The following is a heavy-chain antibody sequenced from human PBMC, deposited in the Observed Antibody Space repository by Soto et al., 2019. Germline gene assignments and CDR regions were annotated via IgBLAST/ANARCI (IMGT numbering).Heavy chain of an antibody. D-gene: IGHD3-16*01. CDR3: VRSGHSFAGAM. V-gene: IGHV4-59*01. CDR1: GASMNDYY. CDR2: MHYSGAS. J-gene: IGHJ4*02. Sequence: SETLSLTCTVSGASMNDYYGSWVRESPGKGLEWIGYMHYSGASNSNPSLKGRVTISIDTSKNQFSLKLTSVTAADTAVYYCVRSGHSFAGAMWGQGNLVTVSS.